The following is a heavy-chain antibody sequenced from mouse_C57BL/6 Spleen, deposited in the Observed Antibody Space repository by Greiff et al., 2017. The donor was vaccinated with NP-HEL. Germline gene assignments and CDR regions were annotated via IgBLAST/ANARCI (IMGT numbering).Heavy chain of an antibody. CDR2: IYPRSGNT. J-gene: IGHJ4*01. Sequence: QVQLQQSGSELARPGASVKLSCKASGYTFTSYGISWVKQRTGQGLEWIGEIYPRSGNTYYNEKFKGKATLTADKSSSTAYMELRSLTSEDSAVYFCSIYYYGSSYVSSFMDYWGQGTSVTVSS. D-gene: IGHD1-1*01. CDR1: GYTFTSYG. V-gene: IGHV1-81*01. CDR3: SIYYYGSSYVSSFMDY.